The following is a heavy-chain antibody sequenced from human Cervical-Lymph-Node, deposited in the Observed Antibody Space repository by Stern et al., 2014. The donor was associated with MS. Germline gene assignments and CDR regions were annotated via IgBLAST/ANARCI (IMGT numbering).Heavy chain of an antibody. CDR1: GDSVANGNYY. CDR3: ARAGWWLTTETTEPHYFDY. J-gene: IGHJ4*02. Sequence: QVQLQESGPGLVKPSETLSLTCTVSGDSVANGNYYWTWIRQAPGKGLEWIGCVYYSGGTKFNPSLKSRVTISVDSSKNQFSLNLSSVTAADTAVYYCARAGWWLTTETTEPHYFDYWGQGALVTVSS. CDR2: VYYSGGT. D-gene: IGHD4-17*01. V-gene: IGHV4-61*01.